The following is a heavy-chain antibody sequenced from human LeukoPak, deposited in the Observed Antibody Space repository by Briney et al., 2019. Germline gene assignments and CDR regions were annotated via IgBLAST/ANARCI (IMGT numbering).Heavy chain of an antibody. D-gene: IGHD2-8*02. J-gene: IGHJ4*02. CDR1: GGSISSYY. Sequence: SETLSLTCTVSGGSISSYYWSWIRQPPGKGLEWIGEINHSGSTNYNPSLKSRVTISVDTSKNQFSLKLSSVTAADTAVYYCAREWGMKDYWGQGTLVTVSS. CDR2: INHSGST. V-gene: IGHV4-34*01. CDR3: AREWGMKDY.